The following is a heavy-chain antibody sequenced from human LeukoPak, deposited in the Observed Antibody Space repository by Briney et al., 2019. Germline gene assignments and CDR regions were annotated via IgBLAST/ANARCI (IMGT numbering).Heavy chain of an antibody. CDR2: IYTSGST. Sequence: SETLSLTCTVSGGSISSYYWSWIRQPAGKGLEWIGRIYTSGSTNYNPSLKSRVTISVDKSKNQFSLKLSSVTAADTAVYYCARVLVERGYYFHYWGEETLVTVSS. D-gene: IGHD2-8*01. J-gene: IGHJ4*02. CDR1: GGSISSYY. V-gene: IGHV4-4*07. CDR3: ARVLVERGYYFHY.